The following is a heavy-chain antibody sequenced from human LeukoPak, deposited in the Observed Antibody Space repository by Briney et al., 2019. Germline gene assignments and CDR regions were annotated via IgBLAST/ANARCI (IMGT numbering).Heavy chain of an antibody. D-gene: IGHD2-2*01. CDR2: ISWDGGST. Sequence: GGSLRLSCAASGFTFDDYTMHWVCQAPGKGLEWVSLISWDGGSTYYADSVKGRFTISRDNSKNYLYLQMNSLRTEDTALYYCAKASVVVGPLAYYGYGMDVWGQGTTVTVSS. V-gene: IGHV3-43*01. CDR3: AKASVVVGPLAYYGYGMDV. CDR1: GFTFDDYT. J-gene: IGHJ6*02.